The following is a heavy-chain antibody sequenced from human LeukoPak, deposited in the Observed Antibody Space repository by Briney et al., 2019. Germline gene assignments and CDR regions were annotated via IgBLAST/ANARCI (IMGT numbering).Heavy chain of an antibody. J-gene: IGHJ3*02. CDR2: ISYDGSNK. D-gene: IGHD4-17*01. V-gene: IGHV3-30-3*01. CDR1: GFTFSSYA. CDR3: AKDHGDYDAFDI. Sequence: GGSLRLSCAASGFTFSSYAMHWVRQAPGKGLEWVAVISYDGSNKYYADSVKGRFTISRDNSKNTLYLQMNSLRAEDTAVYYCAKDHGDYDAFDIWGQGTMVTVSS.